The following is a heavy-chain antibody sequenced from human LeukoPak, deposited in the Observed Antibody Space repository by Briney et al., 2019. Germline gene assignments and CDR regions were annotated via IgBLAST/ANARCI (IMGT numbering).Heavy chain of an antibody. D-gene: IGHD3-22*01. J-gene: IGHJ3*02. Sequence: SETLSLTCAVSGYSISSGYYWGWIRQPPRKGLEWIGSIYHSGSIYYNPSLKSRITISVDTSKNQFSLKLRSVTASDTAVYYCARPVGLRITTRYDAFDIWGQGTMVTVSS. V-gene: IGHV4-38-2*01. CDR1: GYSISSGYY. CDR3: ARPVGLRITTRYDAFDI. CDR2: IYHSGSI.